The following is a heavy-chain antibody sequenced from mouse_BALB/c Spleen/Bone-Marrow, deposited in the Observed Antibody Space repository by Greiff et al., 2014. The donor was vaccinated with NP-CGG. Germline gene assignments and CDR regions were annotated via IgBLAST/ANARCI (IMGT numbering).Heavy chain of an antibody. D-gene: IGHD2-12*01. V-gene: IGHV5-6-2*01. J-gene: IGHJ4*01. CDR3: ARLGNDDAMDY. Sequence: SGGGLVKLGGSLKLSCAASGFTFSSYYMSWVRQTPEKRLEFVAAINSNGGSTYYPDTVKGRFTISRDNAKNTLYLQMSSLKSEDTALYYCARLGNDDAMDYWGQGTSVTVSS. CDR2: INSNGGST. CDR1: GFTFSSYY.